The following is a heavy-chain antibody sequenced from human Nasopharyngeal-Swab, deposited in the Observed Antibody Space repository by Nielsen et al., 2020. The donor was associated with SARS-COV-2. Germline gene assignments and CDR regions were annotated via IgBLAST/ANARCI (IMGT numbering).Heavy chain of an antibody. CDR2: INPNSGGT. CDR1: GYTFTGYY. V-gene: IGHV1-2*06. D-gene: IGHD1-26*01. CDR3: ARDRGDSGSLNWFDP. Sequence: ASVKVSCKASGYTFTGYYMHWVRQAPGQGLEWMGRINPNSGGTNYAQKFQGRVTMTRDTSISTAYMELSRLRSDDTAVYYCARDRGDSGSLNWFDPWGQGTLVTVSS. J-gene: IGHJ5*02.